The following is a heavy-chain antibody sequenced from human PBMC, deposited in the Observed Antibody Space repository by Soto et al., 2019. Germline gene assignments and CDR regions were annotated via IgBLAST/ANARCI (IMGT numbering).Heavy chain of an antibody. CDR2: INYGGST. J-gene: IGHJ3*02. CDR3: ARRPDGFDI. CDR1: GGPLSGYY. D-gene: IGHD6-6*01. Sequence: SETLSLTCAVYGGPLSGYYWSWIRQSPGKGLEWIGQINYGGSTNYNPSLKSRATISVDTSKNQFSLNLSSVTAADTAVYFCARRPDGFDIWGQGTMVTVSS. V-gene: IGHV4-34*01.